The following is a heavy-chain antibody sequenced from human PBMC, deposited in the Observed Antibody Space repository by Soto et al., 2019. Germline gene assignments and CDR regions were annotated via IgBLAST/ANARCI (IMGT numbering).Heavy chain of an antibody. CDR1: GGTFSSYA. J-gene: IGHJ6*02. CDR3: AGYCSSTSCYYYYYGMDV. V-gene: IGHV1-69*01. Sequence: QVQLVQSGAEVKKPGSSVKVSCKASGGTFSSYAISWVRQAPGQGLEWMGGIIPIFGTANYAQKFQGRVTSTADESKSTAYMELSSLRSEDTAVYYCAGYCSSTSCYYYYYGMDVWGQGTTVNVSS. D-gene: IGHD2-2*01. CDR2: IIPIFGTA.